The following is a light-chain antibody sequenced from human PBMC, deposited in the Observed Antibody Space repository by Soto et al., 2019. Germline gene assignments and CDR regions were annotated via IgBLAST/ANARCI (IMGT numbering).Light chain of an antibody. CDR1: IDDIGAYDY. Sequence: QSVLTQPASVSGSPGQSVTISCTGTIDDIGAYDYVSWYQQPPGIAPQLFIFDVNNRPSGTSHRFSGSKSVHPAYLTIFGLQSDDEATYHCSSYTSTYGLVFGTGTKVTVL. J-gene: IGLJ1*01. CDR2: DVN. CDR3: SSYTSTYGLV. V-gene: IGLV2-14*03.